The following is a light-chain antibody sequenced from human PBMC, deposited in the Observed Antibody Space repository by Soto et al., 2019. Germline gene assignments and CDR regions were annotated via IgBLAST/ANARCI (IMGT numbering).Light chain of an antibody. CDR2: DVS. Sequence: QSVLTQPASVSGSPGQSITISCTGSSSDVGGYNYVSWYQQYPGKAPKVMIYDVSDRPSGVSNRFSGYKSGNTASLTISGLQAEDEADYYCTSYTSIGSYVFGTGTKVTVL. V-gene: IGLV2-14*01. CDR1: SSDVGGYNY. J-gene: IGLJ1*01. CDR3: TSYTSIGSYV.